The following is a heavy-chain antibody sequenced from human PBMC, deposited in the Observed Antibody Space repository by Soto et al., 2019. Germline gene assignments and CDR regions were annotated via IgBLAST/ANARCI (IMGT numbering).Heavy chain of an antibody. CDR3: ARDLWGYCGTDCYPLDV. CDR2: LYNAGST. J-gene: IGHJ6*02. D-gene: IGHD2-21*02. V-gene: IGHV4-59*01. Sequence: QVRLQESGPGLVKPSETLSLTCTVSGGSISRYYWSWIRQPPGKGLEWIGYLYNAGSTIYNPSLNSRVTISVDMSKNQFPLNLNYVTAADTAVYYCARDLWGYCGTDCYPLDVWGQGTTVTVSS. CDR1: GGSISRYY.